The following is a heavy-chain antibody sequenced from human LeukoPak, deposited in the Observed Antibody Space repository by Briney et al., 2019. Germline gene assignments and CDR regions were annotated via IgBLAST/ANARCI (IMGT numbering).Heavy chain of an antibody. CDR1: GGSINSYY. Sequence: SETLSLTCTVSGGSINSYYWNWIRQPPGKGLEYIGCIYYSGSTSFNPSLKSRLTISVDTSKNQFSLKLSSVTAADTAVYYCARADGYESGDFDSWGQGTLVTVSS. CDR3: ARADGYESGDFDS. V-gene: IGHV4-59*01. CDR2: IYYSGST. D-gene: IGHD5-24*01. J-gene: IGHJ4*02.